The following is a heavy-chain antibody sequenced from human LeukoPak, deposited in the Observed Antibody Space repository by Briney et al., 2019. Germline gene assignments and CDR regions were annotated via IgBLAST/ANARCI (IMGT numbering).Heavy chain of an antibody. D-gene: IGHD3-3*01. CDR1: GFTFGKYW. CDR3: ARDQYDTWSRRGNFDS. Sequence: GGSLRLSCVASGFTFGKYWMSWVRQAPGKGLEWVANIKLDGSEKNYVDSVKGRFTISRDNTKNPLYLQMNSLRAEDTAVFYCARDQYDTWSRRGNFDSWGQGTLVIVSS. J-gene: IGHJ4*02. CDR2: IKLDGSEK. V-gene: IGHV3-7*03.